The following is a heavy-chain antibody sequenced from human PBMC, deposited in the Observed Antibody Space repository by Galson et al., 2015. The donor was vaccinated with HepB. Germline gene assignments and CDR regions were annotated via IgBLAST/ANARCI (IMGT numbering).Heavy chain of an antibody. J-gene: IGHJ3*02. CDR1: GFIFTNHW. CDR2: IKQDGSDK. CDR3: ARERSYFRDSFDI. Sequence: SLRLSCAASGFIFTNHWMSWVRQAPGKGLEWVANIKQDGSDKYSVDSVKGRFAISRDNTKKSLYLQMSSLRAEDTAVYYCARERSYFRDSFDIWGQGTMVTVSS. D-gene: IGHD1-26*01. V-gene: IGHV3-7*03.